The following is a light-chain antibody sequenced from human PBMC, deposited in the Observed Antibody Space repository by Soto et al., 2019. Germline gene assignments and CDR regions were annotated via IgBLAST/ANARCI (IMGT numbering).Light chain of an antibody. CDR3: SSYAGSNNV. CDR2: EVS. Sequence: QSALTQPPSASGSPGQSVTISCTGTSSDVGGYNYVSWYQQHPGKAPKLMIYEVSKRPSGVSDRFSGSKSGNTASLTVSGLQTEDAADYYCSSYAGSNNVFGGGTKLTVL. CDR1: SSDVGGYNY. J-gene: IGLJ2*01. V-gene: IGLV2-8*01.